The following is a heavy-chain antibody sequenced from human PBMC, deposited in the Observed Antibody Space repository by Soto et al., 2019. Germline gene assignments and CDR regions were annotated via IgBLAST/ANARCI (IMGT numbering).Heavy chain of an antibody. CDR2: IWYDGSNK. CDR1: GFTFSSYG. D-gene: IGHD1-26*01. CDR3: ARGCSGSYACCDY. Sequence: QVQMVESGGGVVQPGRSLRLSCAASGFTFSSYGVHWVRQAPGKGLEWVAVIWYDGSNKYYADSVKGRFTISRDNSKSTLYLQMISLRAEDTAVYYCARGCSGSYACCDYWGQGTLVTVSS. J-gene: IGHJ4*02. V-gene: IGHV3-33*01.